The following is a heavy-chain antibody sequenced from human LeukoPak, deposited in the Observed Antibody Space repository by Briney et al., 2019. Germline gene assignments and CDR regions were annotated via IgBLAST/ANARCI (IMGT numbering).Heavy chain of an antibody. CDR1: GFTFSDYN. CDR3: ARSIGLTGGGVDV. CDR2: ITNGGSPI. V-gene: IGHV3-11*01. D-gene: IGHD3-9*01. Sequence: PGGSLRLSCAASGFTFSDYNMNWVRQAPGKGLEWVSYITNGGSPIHYADSVKGRFTSSRDNAKKTLNLQMNSLGAEDTAVYYCARSIGLTGGGVDVWGQGTTVTVSS. J-gene: IGHJ6*02.